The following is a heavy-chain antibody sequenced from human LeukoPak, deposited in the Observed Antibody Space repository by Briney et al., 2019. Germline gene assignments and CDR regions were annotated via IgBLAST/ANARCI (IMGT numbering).Heavy chain of an antibody. J-gene: IGHJ4*02. CDR3: ARDYRAVAGYFDY. D-gene: IGHD6-19*01. CDR1: GGSFSGYY. V-gene: IGHV4-34*01. Sequence: SETLSLTCAVYGGSFSGYYWSWIRQPPGKGLEWIGEINHSGSTNYNPSLKSRVTISVDTSKNQFSLKLSSVTAADTAVYYCARDYRAVAGYFDYWGQGTLVTVSS. CDR2: INHSGST.